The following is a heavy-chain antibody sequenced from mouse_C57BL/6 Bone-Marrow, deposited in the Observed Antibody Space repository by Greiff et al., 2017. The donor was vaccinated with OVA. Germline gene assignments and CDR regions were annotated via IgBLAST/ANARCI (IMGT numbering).Heavy chain of an antibody. V-gene: IGHV5-4*03. CDR3: ARAHFYYGSRTGYFDV. D-gene: IGHD1-1*01. CDR2: ISAGGSYT. CDR1: GFTFSSYA. J-gene: IGHJ1*03. Sequence: EVKLVESGGGLVKPGGSLKLSCAASGFTFSSYAMSWVRQTPEKRLEWVATISAGGSYTYYPDNVKGRFTISRDNAKNNLYLQMSHLKSEDTAMYYCARAHFYYGSRTGYFDVWGTGTTVTVSS.